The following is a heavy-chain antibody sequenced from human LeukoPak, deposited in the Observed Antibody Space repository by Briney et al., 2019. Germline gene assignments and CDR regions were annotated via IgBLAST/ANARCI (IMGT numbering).Heavy chain of an antibody. V-gene: IGHV4-39*01. CDR2: IYYSGST. J-gene: IGHJ6*02. CDR1: GGSISSSSYY. CDR3: ARIIIGYSGYDYYYYGMDV. Sequence: SETLSLTCTVSGGSISSSSYYWGWIRQPPGKGLEWIGSIYYSGSTYYNPSLKSRVTISVDTSKNQFSLKLSSVTAADTAVYYCARIIIGYSGYDYYYYGMDVWGQGTTVTVSS. D-gene: IGHD5-12*01.